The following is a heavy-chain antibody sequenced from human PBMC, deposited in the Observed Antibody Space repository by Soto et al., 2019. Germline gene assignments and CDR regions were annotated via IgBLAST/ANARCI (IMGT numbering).Heavy chain of an antibody. Sequence: EAQLVESGGGLVQPGGSLRLSCAASGFTFSNYEMHWVRQAPGTGLDYVSGISNNGAHTDYAKSVKGRFTISRDNSENTLYLQMGSLRAEDMALYYCARRGYGSRWPNDYRDVWGKGTTVTVAS. D-gene: IGHD6-13*01. V-gene: IGHV3-64*01. CDR2: ISNNGAHT. CDR1: GFTFSNYE. J-gene: IGHJ6*03. CDR3: ARRGYGSRWPNDYRDV.